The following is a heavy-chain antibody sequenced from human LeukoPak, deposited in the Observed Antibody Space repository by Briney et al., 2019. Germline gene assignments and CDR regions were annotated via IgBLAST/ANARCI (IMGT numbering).Heavy chain of an antibody. J-gene: IGHJ4*02. CDR2: ISGSGAST. V-gene: IGHV3-23*01. CDR1: GFTFSSYA. Sequence: PGGSLRLSCAASGFTFSSYAMTWVRQAPGKGLECVSAISGSGASTSYADSVKGRFTTSRDSSKNTLYLQMNSLKADDTAVYYCAKGAGAASVIAGPHYWGQGALVTVSS. CDR3: AKGAGAASVIAGPHY. D-gene: IGHD2-21*01.